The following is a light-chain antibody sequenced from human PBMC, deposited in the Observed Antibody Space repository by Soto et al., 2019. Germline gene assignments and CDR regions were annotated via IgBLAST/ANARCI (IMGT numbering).Light chain of an antibody. J-gene: IGKJ4*01. CDR2: GAS. CDR3: QQYNKWPPLT. V-gene: IGKV3-15*01. Sequence: ETVMTQSPATMYVSPGERATLSCRASQSVGSLLAWYQQKPGQSPRLLIYGASTRATGIPDRFSGSGSGTEFTLTISSLQSEDFAVYYCQQYNKWPPLTFGGGTKVDIK. CDR1: QSVGSL.